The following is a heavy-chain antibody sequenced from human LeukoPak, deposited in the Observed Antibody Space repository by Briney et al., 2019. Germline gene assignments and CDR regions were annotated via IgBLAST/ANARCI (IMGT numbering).Heavy chain of an antibody. Sequence: GASVKVSCKASGYTFSNYGFSWVRQAPGQGLEWMGWISPYNGYTNYAQKFQGRVTMTRDTSISTAYMELSRLRSDDTAVYYCARIYYYGSEKYDYWGQGTLVTVSS. V-gene: IGHV1-18*01. CDR2: ISPYNGYT. J-gene: IGHJ4*02. CDR3: ARIYYYGSEKYDY. D-gene: IGHD3-10*01. CDR1: GYTFSNYG.